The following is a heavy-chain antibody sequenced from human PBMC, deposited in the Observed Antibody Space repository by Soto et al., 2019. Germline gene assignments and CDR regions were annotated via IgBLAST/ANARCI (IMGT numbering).Heavy chain of an antibody. CDR3: ARTTEGMWSDY. CDR2: ISAYKGNT. J-gene: IGHJ4*02. V-gene: IGHV1-18*01. Sequence: QVQLVQSGAEVKKPGASVKVSGKASGYTFTSYGISWVRQAPGQGLEWMGWISAYKGNTNYAQKLQGRVTMTTDPSTSTAYMELRGLRSDDTAVYCCARTTEGMWSDYWGQGTPVTVSS. CDR1: GYTFTSYG. D-gene: IGHD4-17*01.